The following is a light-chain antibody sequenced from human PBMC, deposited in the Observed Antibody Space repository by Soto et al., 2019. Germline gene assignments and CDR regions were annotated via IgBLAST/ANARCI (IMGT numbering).Light chain of an antibody. V-gene: IGLV2-14*01. Sequence: QSALTQPASVSGSPEQSITISCTGTSSDVGGYNYVSWYQQHPGKAPKLMIYDVSNRPSGVSNRFSGSKSGNTASLTISGLQAEDEADYYCSSYTSSSVFGTGTKVTVL. CDR2: DVS. J-gene: IGLJ1*01. CDR3: SSYTSSSV. CDR1: SSDVGGYNY.